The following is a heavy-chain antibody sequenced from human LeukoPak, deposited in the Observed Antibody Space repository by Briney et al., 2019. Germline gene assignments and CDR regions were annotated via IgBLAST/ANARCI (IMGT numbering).Heavy chain of an antibody. CDR3: ANLRYSYGLG. Sequence: HSGGSLRLSCAASGFTLSSLAMNWVRQAPGKGLEWVSTISRGGDTTYYADSVKGRFTISRDNSKNTVYLQMNSLRAEDTAVYYCANLRYSYGLGGGQGTLVTVSS. CDR1: GFTLSSLA. CDR2: ISRGGDTT. D-gene: IGHD5-18*01. V-gene: IGHV3-23*01. J-gene: IGHJ4*02.